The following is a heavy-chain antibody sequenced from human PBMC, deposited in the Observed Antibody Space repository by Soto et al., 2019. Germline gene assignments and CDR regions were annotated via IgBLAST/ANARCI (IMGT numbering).Heavy chain of an antibody. Sequence: QVQLVESGGGVVQPGRSLRLSCAASGFTFSSYAMHWVRQAPGKGLGWVAVISSDGSSNYYADSVKGRFTISRDNSKNTLYLQMSSLRAEDTALYYCARFKGCSGGSCYAYFDYWGQGTLVTVSS. J-gene: IGHJ4*02. V-gene: IGHV3-30-3*01. CDR1: GFTFSSYA. D-gene: IGHD2-15*01. CDR3: ARFKGCSGGSCYAYFDY. CDR2: ISSDGSSN.